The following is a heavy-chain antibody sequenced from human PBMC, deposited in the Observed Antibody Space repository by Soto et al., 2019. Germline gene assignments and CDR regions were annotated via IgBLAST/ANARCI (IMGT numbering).Heavy chain of an antibody. Sequence: QVQLQQWGAGLLKPSETLSLTCAVYGGSFSGYYWSWIRQPPGKGLEWIGEINHSGSTNYNPSLKSRVTISVDTSKNQFSLKLSSVTAADTAVYYCARGSSGWPRAKDAFDIWGQGTMVTVSS. CDR1: GGSFSGYY. CDR2: INHSGST. V-gene: IGHV4-34*01. J-gene: IGHJ3*02. D-gene: IGHD6-19*01. CDR3: ARGSSGWPRAKDAFDI.